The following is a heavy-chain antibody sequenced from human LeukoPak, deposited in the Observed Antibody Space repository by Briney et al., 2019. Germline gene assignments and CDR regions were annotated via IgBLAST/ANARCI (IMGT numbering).Heavy chain of an antibody. V-gene: IGHV1-46*01. D-gene: IGHD6-19*01. Sequence: ASVKVSCTASGYTFTIYYMHWVRQAPGQGLEWMGIITPSGGSTSYAQKFQGRVTMTRDTSTSTVYMELSSLRSEDTAVEYCGRGAEWLTLDYWGQGTLVTVSS. J-gene: IGHJ4*02. CDR2: ITPSGGST. CDR1: GYTFTIYY. CDR3: GRGAEWLTLDY.